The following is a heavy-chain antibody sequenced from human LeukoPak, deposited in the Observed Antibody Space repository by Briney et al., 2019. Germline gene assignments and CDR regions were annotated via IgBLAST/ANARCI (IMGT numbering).Heavy chain of an antibody. J-gene: IGHJ6*02. V-gene: IGHV3-21*01. D-gene: IGHD6-19*01. CDR3: ARDALYSSGWPGWYYYYGMDV. Sequence: GGSLRLSCAASGFTFSSYSMNWVRQAPGKGLEWVSSISSSSSYIYYADSVKGRFTISRDNAKNSLYLQMNSLRAEDTAVHYCARDALYSSGWPGWYYYYGMDVWGQGTTVTVSS. CDR2: ISSSSSYI. CDR1: GFTFSSYS.